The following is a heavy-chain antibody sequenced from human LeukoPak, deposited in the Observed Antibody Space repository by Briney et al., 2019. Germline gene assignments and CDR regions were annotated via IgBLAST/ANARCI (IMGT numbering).Heavy chain of an antibody. CDR1: GGSISSYY. CDR3: ARDLYGSGMEFFY. V-gene: IGHV4-59*12. D-gene: IGHD3-10*01. J-gene: IGHJ4*02. Sequence: PSETLSLTCTVSGGSISSYYWSWIRQPPGKGLEWIGYIYYSGSTNYNPSLKSRVTISVDTSKNQFSLKLSSVTAADTAVYYCARDLYGSGMEFFYWGQGTLVTVSS. CDR2: IYYSGST.